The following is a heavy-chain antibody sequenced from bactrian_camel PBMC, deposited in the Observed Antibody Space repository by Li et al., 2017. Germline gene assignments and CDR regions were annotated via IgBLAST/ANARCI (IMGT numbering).Heavy chain of an antibody. CDR1: GHTVSNYC. D-gene: IGHD7*01. V-gene: IGHV3-2*01. J-gene: IGHJ4*01. Sequence: QLVESGGGSVQAGGSLRLSCEVSGHTVSNYCMAWFRHGPGQEGVAYIDSQGTSTYADAVKGRFTISKDNDKNTLYLQMNKLKPEDSAMYYCAAARVNWHPGLNSGSYNYWGQGTQVTVS. CDR2: IDSQGTST. CDR3: AAARVNWHPGLNSGSYNY.